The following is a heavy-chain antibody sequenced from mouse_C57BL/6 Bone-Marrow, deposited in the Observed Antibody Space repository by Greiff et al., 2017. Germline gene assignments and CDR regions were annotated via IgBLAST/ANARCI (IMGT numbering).Heavy chain of an antibody. J-gene: IGHJ4*01. CDR2: IYPRDGST. Sequence: VQLQESGPELVKPGASVKLSCKASGYTFTSYDINWVKQRPGQGLEWIGWIYPRDGSTKYNEKFKGKATLTVDTSSSTAYMELHSLTSEDSAVFFYAREALYYDYGFYAMDYWGQGTSVTVSS. V-gene: IGHV1-85*01. CDR3: AREALYYDYGFYAMDY. D-gene: IGHD2-4*01. CDR1: GYTFTSYD.